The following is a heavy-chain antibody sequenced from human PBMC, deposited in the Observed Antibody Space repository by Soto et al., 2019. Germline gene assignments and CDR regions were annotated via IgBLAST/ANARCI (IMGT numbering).Heavy chain of an antibody. CDR1: GFTFSSYA. CDR3: AKYQGIVVVVAATGGMDV. J-gene: IGHJ6*02. Sequence: RLSCAASGFTFSSYAMSWVRQAPGKGLEWVSAISDSDGSTYYADSVKGRFTISRDNSKNTLYLQMNSLRAEDTAVYYCAKYQGIVVVVAATGGMDVWGQGTTVTVSS. D-gene: IGHD2-15*01. CDR2: ISDSDGST. V-gene: IGHV3-23*01.